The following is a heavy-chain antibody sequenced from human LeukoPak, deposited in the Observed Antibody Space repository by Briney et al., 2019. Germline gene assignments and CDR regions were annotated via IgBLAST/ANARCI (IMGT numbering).Heavy chain of an antibody. D-gene: IGHD2-15*01. CDR2: IRAKAYGGTT. CDR3: TRGSGRFEY. V-gene: IGHV3-49*04. Sequence: PGGSLRLSCAGSGFTFGDFPLTWVRQAPGKGLEWVGYIRAKAYGGTTEYAASVKGRFTISRDDSKRIACLQMNSPQTEDTGIYYCTRGSGRFEYWGQGALVTVSS. J-gene: IGHJ4*02. CDR1: GFTFGDFP.